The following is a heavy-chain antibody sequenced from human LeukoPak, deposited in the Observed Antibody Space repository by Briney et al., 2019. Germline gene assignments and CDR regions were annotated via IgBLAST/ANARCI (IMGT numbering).Heavy chain of an antibody. Sequence: PSETLSLTCTVSGGSISGSSYYWGWIRQPPGKGLEWIGSIYYSGSTYYNPSLKSRVTISVDTSKNQFSLKLSSVTAADTTVYYCARGGLRGVDYWGQGTLVTVSS. J-gene: IGHJ4*02. CDR3: ARGGLRGVDY. CDR2: IYYSGST. V-gene: IGHV4-39*07. CDR1: GGSISGSSYY.